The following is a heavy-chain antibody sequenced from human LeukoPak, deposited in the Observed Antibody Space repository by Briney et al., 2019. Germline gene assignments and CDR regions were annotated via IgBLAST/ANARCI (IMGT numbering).Heavy chain of an antibody. CDR3: ARGRYCSGGSCYSPPFDY. CDR1: GYTFTSYG. Sequence: ASVKVSCKASGYTFTSYGISWVRQAPGQGLEWMGWISAYNGNTNYAQKLQGRVTITADKSTSTAYMELSSLRSEDTAVYYCARGRYCSGGSCYSPPFDYWGQGTLVTVSS. J-gene: IGHJ4*02. D-gene: IGHD2-15*01. CDR2: ISAYNGNT. V-gene: IGHV1-18*01.